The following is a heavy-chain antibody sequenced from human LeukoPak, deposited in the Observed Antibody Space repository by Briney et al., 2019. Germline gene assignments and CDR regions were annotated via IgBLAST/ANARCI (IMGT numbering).Heavy chain of an antibody. D-gene: IGHD3-3*01. Sequence: SVKVSCKASGGTFSSYAISWVRQAPGQGLEWMGGIIPIFGTANYAQKFQGRVTITADESTSTAYMELSSLRSEDTAVYYCASVTTFGVVIQGDAFDIWGQGTMVTVSS. CDR1: GGTFSSYA. CDR3: ASVTTFGVVIQGDAFDI. J-gene: IGHJ3*02. CDR2: IIPIFGTA. V-gene: IGHV1-69*13.